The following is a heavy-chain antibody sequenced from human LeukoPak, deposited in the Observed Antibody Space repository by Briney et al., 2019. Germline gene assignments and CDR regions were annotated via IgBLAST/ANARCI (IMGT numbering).Heavy chain of an antibody. CDR1: GFTFSSYD. D-gene: IGHD6-6*01. CDR2: IWYDGSNE. V-gene: IGHV3-33*01. J-gene: IGHJ4*02. Sequence: GGSLRLSCAASGFTFSSYDLHWVRQAPGKGLEWVAVIWYDGSNEYYADSVKGRFTISRDNSKNTLYLQMNSLRVDDTAVYYCARGRYTSSPYFDYWGQGALVTVSS. CDR3: ARGRYTSSPYFDY.